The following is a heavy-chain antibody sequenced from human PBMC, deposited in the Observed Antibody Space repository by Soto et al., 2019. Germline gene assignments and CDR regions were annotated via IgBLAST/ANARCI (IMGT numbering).Heavy chain of an antibody. Sequence: SETLSLTCTVSGGSISSSSYYWGWIRQPPGKGLEWIGSIYYSGSTYYNPSLKSRVTISVDTSKNQFSLKLSSVTAADTAVYYCARPHDCSGGSCRDRDDAFDIWGQGTMVTVSS. CDR2: IYYSGST. D-gene: IGHD2-15*01. CDR3: ARPHDCSGGSCRDRDDAFDI. J-gene: IGHJ3*02. CDR1: GGSISSSSYY. V-gene: IGHV4-39*01.